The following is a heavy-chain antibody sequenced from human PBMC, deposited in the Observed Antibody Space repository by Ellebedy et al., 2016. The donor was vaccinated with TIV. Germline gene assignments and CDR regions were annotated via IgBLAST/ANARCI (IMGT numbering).Heavy chain of an antibody. J-gene: IGHJ6*02. Sequence: MPSETLSLTCSVSGGSINHYYWTWIRQPPGQGLEWIGDVHHSGISHIHPSLKSRVTLSLDTSKNQFSLDLSSVTAAGTATYYCARDLGRYGMDVWGQGTTVTVSS. CDR3: ARDLGRYGMDV. V-gene: IGHV4-59*01. CDR1: GGSINHYY. CDR2: VHHSGIS.